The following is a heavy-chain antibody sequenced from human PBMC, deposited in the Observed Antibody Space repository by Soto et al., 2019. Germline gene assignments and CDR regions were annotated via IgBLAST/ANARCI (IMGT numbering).Heavy chain of an antibody. CDR1: GGSISGGVHS. V-gene: IGHV4-30-4*01. Sequence: SETLSLTCTVSGGSISGGVHSWSWIRQPPGKGLERIGHIFDSGSTYYNPSLKSRLTISVDTSKNQFSLKLSSVTAADTAVYYCVRRVSKGDILSDYRYYFDYWGQGTLVTVSS. J-gene: IGHJ4*02. CDR3: VRRVSKGDILSDYRYYFDY. CDR2: IFDSGST. D-gene: IGHD3-9*01.